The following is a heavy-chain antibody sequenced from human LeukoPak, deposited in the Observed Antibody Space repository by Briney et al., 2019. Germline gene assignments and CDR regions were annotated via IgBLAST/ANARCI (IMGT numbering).Heavy chain of an antibody. D-gene: IGHD3-10*01. V-gene: IGHV4-34*01. CDR3: ASLSRVRGVISPTRTDY. Sequence: SETLSLTCAVYGGSFSGYYWSWIRQPPGKGLEWIGEIKHSGSTNYNPSLKSRVTISVDTSKNQFSLKLSSVTAADTAVYYCASLSRVRGVISPTRTDYWGQGTLVTVSS. J-gene: IGHJ4*02. CDR1: GGSFSGYY. CDR2: IKHSGST.